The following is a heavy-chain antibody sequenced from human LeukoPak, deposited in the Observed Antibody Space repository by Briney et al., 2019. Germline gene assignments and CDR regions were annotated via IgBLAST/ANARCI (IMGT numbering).Heavy chain of an antibody. V-gene: IGHV4-39*01. Sequence: SETLSLTCTVSGGSISSSSYYWGWIRQPPGKGLEWIGSIYYSGSTYYNPSLKSRVTISVDTSKNQFSLKLSSVTAADTAVYYCARHPPRAGSSWYFDYWGQGTLVTVSS. CDR1: GGSISSSSYY. D-gene: IGHD6-13*01. CDR3: ARHPPRAGSSWYFDY. J-gene: IGHJ4*02. CDR2: IYYSGST.